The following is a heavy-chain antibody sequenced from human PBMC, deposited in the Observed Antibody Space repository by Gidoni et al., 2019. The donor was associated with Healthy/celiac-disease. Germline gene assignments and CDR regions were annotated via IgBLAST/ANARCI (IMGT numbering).Heavy chain of an antibody. Sequence: QVQLVQSGAEVKKPGSSVKVSCKASGGTFSSYAISWVRQAPGQGLEWMGRIIPILGIANDAQKFQGRVTITADKSTSTAYMELSSLRSEDTAVYYCARPATFGGVIVGWGQGTLVTVSS. CDR3: ARPATFGGVIVG. CDR1: GGTFSSYA. CDR2: IIPILGIA. V-gene: IGHV1-69*04. J-gene: IGHJ4*02. D-gene: IGHD3-16*02.